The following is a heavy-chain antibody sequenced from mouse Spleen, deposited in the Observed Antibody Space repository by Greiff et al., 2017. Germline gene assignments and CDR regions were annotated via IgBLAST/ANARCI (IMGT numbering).Heavy chain of an antibody. CDR2: ISSGGSYT. CDR3: ARQNYGSSSYYFDY. J-gene: IGHJ2*01. Sequence: DVHLVESGGDLVKPGGSLKLSCAASGFTFSSYGMSWVRQTPDKRLEWVATISSGGSYTYYPDSVKGRFTISRDNAKNTLYLQMSSLKSEDTAMYYCARQNYGSSSYYFDYWGQGTTLTVSS. CDR1: GFTFSSYG. D-gene: IGHD1-1*01. V-gene: IGHV5-6*01.